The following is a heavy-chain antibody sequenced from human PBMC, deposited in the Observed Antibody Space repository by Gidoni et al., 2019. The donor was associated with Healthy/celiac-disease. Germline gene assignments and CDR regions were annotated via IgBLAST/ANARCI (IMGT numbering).Heavy chain of an antibody. Sequence: EVQLLESGGGLVQPGGSLRLSCSASGFTFSSYAMSWVRQAPGMGWECGSAISGSGGSTYYADSVKGRFTISRDNSKNTLYLQMNSLRAEDTAVYYCAKDLGSYYGSGSFFDYWGQGTLVTVSS. D-gene: IGHD3-10*01. J-gene: IGHJ4*02. V-gene: IGHV3-23*01. CDR3: AKDLGSYYGSGSFFDY. CDR1: GFTFSSYA. CDR2: ISGSGGST.